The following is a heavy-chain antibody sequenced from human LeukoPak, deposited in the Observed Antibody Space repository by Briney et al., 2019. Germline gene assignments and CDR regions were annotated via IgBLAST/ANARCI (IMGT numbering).Heavy chain of an antibody. J-gene: IGHJ4*02. V-gene: IGHV4-59*11. CDR3: ARDRADYYFDY. CDR2: IYYSGSA. CDR1: GGSISSHY. Sequence: SETLSLTCTVSGGSISSHYWSWIRQPPATGLEWIGYIYYSGSANYNPSLKSRVTISVDTSKNQYSLKLSSVTAADTAVYYCARDRADYYFDYWGQGTLVTVSS.